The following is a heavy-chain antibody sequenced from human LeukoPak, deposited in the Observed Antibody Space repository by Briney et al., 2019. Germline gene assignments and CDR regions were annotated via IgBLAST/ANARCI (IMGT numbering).Heavy chain of an antibody. J-gene: IGHJ4*02. Sequence: GGSLRLSCAASGFTFSTYAMTWVRQAPGKGLEWVSDISGTGGRTYYADSVKGRFTISRDISKNTVDLLMNSLRAEDTAIYYCARDVPYYYDSSGYYSPFDCWGQGTLVTVSS. CDR1: GFTFSTYA. CDR2: ISGTGGRT. CDR3: ARDVPYYYDSSGYYSPFDC. V-gene: IGHV3-23*01. D-gene: IGHD3-22*01.